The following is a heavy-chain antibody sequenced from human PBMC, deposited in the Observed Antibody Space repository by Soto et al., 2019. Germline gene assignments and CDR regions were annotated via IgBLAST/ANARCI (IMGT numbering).Heavy chain of an antibody. Sequence: EVQLVESGGGLVKPGGSLRLSCAASGFTFSNAWMNWVRQAPGKGLEWVGRIKSKTDGGTTDYAAPVKGRFTISRDDSKNTLYLQMNSLKTEETAVYYCTGRITIFGVVTRTSGYFDLWGRGTLVTVSS. CDR1: GFTFSNAW. J-gene: IGHJ2*01. V-gene: IGHV3-15*07. CDR3: TGRITIFGVVTRTSGYFDL. CDR2: IKSKTDGGTT. D-gene: IGHD3-3*01.